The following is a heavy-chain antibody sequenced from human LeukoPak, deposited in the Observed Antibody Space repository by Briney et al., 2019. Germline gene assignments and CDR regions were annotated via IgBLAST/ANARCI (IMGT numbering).Heavy chain of an antibody. Sequence: SETLSLTCTVSGGSISSGGYSWSWIRQPPGKGLEWIGYIYHSGSTYYNPSLKSRVTISVDRSKNQFSLKLSSVTAADTAVYYCARGPRGLYSAYVFDYWGQGTMVTVSS. V-gene: IGHV4-30-2*01. CDR2: IYHSGST. CDR3: ARGPRGLYSAYVFDY. D-gene: IGHD6-25*01. CDR1: GGSISSGGYS. J-gene: IGHJ4*02.